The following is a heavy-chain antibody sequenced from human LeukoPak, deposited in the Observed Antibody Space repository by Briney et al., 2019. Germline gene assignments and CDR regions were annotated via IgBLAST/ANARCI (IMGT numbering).Heavy chain of an antibody. D-gene: IGHD2-2*01. CDR2: ISYGGSNK. Sequence: GGSLRLSCAASGFTFSSHAMNWVRQAPGKGLEWVALISYGGSNKYYLASVKGRFTISRDDPKNTLYLQMNSLRAEDTAVYFCARDMQRSPDYWGQGTLVTVSS. V-gene: IGHV3-30-3*01. CDR1: GFTFSSHA. J-gene: IGHJ4*02. CDR3: ARDMQRSPDY.